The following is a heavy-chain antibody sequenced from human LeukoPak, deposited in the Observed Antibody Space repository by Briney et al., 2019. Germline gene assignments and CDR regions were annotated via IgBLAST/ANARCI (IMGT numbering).Heavy chain of an antibody. V-gene: IGHV1-69*13. D-gene: IGHD6-13*01. J-gene: IGHJ5*02. CDR3: ARGGAAAENWFDP. CDR2: IIPIFGTA. CDR1: GGTFSSYA. Sequence: GASVKVSCKASGGTFSSYAISWVRQAPGQGLEWMGGIIPIFGTANYAQKFQGRVTITADESTSTAYMELGSLRSEDTAVYYCARGGAAAENWFDPWGQGTLVTVSS.